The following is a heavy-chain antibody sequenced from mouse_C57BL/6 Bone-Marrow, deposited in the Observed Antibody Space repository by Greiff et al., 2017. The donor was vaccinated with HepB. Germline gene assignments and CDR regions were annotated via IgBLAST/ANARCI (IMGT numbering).Heavy chain of an antibody. Sequence: QVQLQQPGAELVKPGASVKVSCKASGYTFTSYWMHWVKQRPGQGLEWIGRIHPSDSATNYNQQFKGKATLTVDKSSSTAYMQLSSLTSEDSAVYYCAIPVLRGAWFAYWGQGTLVTVSA. CDR3: AIPVLRGAWFAY. D-gene: IGHD1-1*01. V-gene: IGHV1-74*01. J-gene: IGHJ3*01. CDR1: GYTFTSYW. CDR2: IHPSDSAT.